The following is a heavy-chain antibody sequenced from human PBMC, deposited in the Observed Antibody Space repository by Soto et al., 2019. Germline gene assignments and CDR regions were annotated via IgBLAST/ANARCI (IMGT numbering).Heavy chain of an antibody. CDR2: INHSGST. D-gene: IGHD6-19*01. CDR3: ARGRIAVAGTIDY. V-gene: IGHV4-34*01. J-gene: IGHJ4*02. Sequence: PSETLSLTCAVYGGSFSGYYWSWIRQPPGKGLEWIGEINHSGSTNYNPSPKSRVTISVDTSKNQFSLKLSSVTAADTAVYYCARGRIAVAGTIDYWGQGTLVTAPQ. CDR1: GGSFSGYY.